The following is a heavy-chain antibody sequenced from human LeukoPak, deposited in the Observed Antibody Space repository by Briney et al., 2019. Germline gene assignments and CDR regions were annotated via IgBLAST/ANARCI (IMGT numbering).Heavy chain of an antibody. V-gene: IGHV4-38-2*02. D-gene: IGHD4-17*01. CDR1: GYSISSGSY. Sequence: PSETPSLTCSVSGYSISSGSYWGWIRQPPGKGLEWIGSISHSGSTYYNPSLKSRVTILLDASKNQFSLKLSSVTAADTAVYYCARDQGYGDCAPWGQGTLVTVSS. CDR3: ARDQGYGDCAP. J-gene: IGHJ5*02. CDR2: ISHSGST.